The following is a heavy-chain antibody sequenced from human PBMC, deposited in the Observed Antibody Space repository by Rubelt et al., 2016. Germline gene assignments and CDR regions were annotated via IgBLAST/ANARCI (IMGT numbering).Heavy chain of an antibody. Sequence: SCAASGFTFDGHTMHWVRQAPGKGLEWVSGITWNSDTIDYADSVKGRFTISRDNSKNTVYLQMNSLRAEDTAVYYCARRSTGVGFDCWGQGTLVTVSS. CDR2: ITWNSDTI. D-gene: IGHD7-27*01. V-gene: IGHV3-9*01. J-gene: IGHJ4*02. CDR3: ARRSTGVGFDC. CDR1: GFTFDGHT.